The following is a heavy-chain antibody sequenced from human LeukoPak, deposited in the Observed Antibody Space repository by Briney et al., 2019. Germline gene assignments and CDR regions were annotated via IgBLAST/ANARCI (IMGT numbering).Heavy chain of an antibody. Sequence: GGPLRLFCAASGLPFSSYAMSWVRQAPGGGLAWVSTVSGSGGSTYYADSVKGRFTISRDNSKNTLYLQMNSLRAEDTAVYYCAKGRGAPYYFDYWGQGTLVTVSS. V-gene: IGHV3-23*01. J-gene: IGHJ4*02. D-gene: IGHD1-26*01. CDR2: VSGSGGST. CDR3: AKGRGAPYYFDY. CDR1: GLPFSSYA.